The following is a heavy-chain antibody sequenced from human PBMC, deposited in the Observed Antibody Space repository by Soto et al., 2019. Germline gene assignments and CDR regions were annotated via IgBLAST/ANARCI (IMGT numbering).Heavy chain of an antibody. CDR3: AKGGSYDY. CDR1: GFTFSNYV. CDR2: SSGSGGST. Sequence: EVQLLESGGGLVQPGGSLRLSCAASGFTFSNYVMSWVRQAPGKGLEWVSGSSGSGGSTYYADSVKGRFTISRDYSANTLDLQMNSLRAEDTAVYYCAKGGSYDYWGQGTLVTVSS. D-gene: IGHD1-26*01. J-gene: IGHJ4*02. V-gene: IGHV3-23*01.